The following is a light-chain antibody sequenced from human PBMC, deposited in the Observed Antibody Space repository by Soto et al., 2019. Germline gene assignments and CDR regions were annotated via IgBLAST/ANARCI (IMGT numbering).Light chain of an antibody. CDR1: NIESKS. CDR2: NDV. CDR3: QVWHSTSDQI. V-gene: IGLV3-21*01. J-gene: IGLJ2*01. Sequence: SYELTQPPSVSVAPGETATITCGGNNIESKSVHWYRQKAGQAPVLVIYNDVDRPSGIPERLFASNSGNTATLTISRVEAGDEAAYYCQVWHSTSDQIFGGGTKVTVL.